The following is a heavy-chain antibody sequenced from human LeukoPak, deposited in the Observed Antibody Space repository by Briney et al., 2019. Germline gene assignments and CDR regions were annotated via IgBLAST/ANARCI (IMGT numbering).Heavy chain of an antibody. Sequence: GGSPRLSRAASGFTFSSSGMHGVPPAPGKGREWVAVISYDGSNKYYADSVKGRFTISRENSKNTLYLQMNSLRTEDSALYYCAKDWGAYVFDSWGQGTLVTVSS. D-gene: IGHD5-12*01. CDR2: ISYDGSNK. CDR1: GFTFSSSG. J-gene: IGHJ4*02. V-gene: IGHV3-30*18. CDR3: AKDWGAYVFDS.